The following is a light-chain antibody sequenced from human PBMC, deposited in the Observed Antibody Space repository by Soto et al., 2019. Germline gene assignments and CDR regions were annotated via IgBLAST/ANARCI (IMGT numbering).Light chain of an antibody. CDR2: AAS. Sequence: EIVMTQSPATLSVSPGERATLSCRASQSVGSDLAWYQQKPGQAPRLLIYAASTRATGVPARFSGSGSGTEFTLTISSLQTEDFAVYYCQQYFNWPLTFGQGTKVDI. CDR1: QSVGSD. CDR3: QQYFNWPLT. V-gene: IGKV3-15*01. J-gene: IGKJ1*01.